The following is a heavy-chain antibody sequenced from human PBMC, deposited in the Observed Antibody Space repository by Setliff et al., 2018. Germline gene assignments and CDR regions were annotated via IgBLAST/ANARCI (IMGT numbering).Heavy chain of an antibody. CDR1: GFTFSTYR. Sequence: GGSLRLSCAASGFTFSTYRMHWVRQAPGKGLEWVAVIWDDGVKKYHADSVKGRFTISRDNAKNTVYLQLNRLRADDTAVYYCIRDWGEAGSTNAFDIWGQGTVVTVSS. CDR3: IRDWGEAGSTNAFDI. J-gene: IGHJ3*02. D-gene: IGHD1-26*01. CDR2: IWDDGVKK. V-gene: IGHV3-33*03.